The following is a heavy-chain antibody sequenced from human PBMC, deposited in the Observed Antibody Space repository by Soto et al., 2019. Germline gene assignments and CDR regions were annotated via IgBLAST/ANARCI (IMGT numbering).Heavy chain of an antibody. J-gene: IGHJ4*02. V-gene: IGHV3-30-3*01. CDR1: GFTFSSYA. CDR2: ISYDGSNK. CDR3: ARDKGGYAPVLIFDY. Sequence: PGGSLRLSCAASGFTFSSYAMHWVRQAPGKGLEWVAVISYDGSNKYYADSVKGRFTISRDNSKNTLYLQMNSLRAEDTAVYYCARDKGGYAPVLIFDYWGQGTLVTVSS. D-gene: IGHD5-12*01.